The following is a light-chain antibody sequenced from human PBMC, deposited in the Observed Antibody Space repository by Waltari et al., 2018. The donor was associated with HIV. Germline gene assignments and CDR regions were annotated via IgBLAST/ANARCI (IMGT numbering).Light chain of an antibody. V-gene: IGLV10-54*01. J-gene: IGLJ3*02. CDR3: SAWDSSLRAWV. CDR1: NNNVGNQG. Sequence: QAGLTQPPSVSKGLRQTATLTCTGNNNNVGNQGAAWLQQHQGNPPKLLSYRNDNRPSGISERLSASRSGDTASLTITGLQPEDEADYYCSAWDSSLRAWVFGGGTKLTVL. CDR2: RND.